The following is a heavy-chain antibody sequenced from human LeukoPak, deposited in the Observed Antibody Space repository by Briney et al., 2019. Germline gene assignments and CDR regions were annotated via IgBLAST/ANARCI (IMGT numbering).Heavy chain of an antibody. CDR2: ISYDGSNK. J-gene: IGHJ4*02. CDR1: GFTFSSYG. Sequence: GGSLRLSCAASGFTFSSYGMHWVRQAPGKGLEWVAVISYDGSNKYYADSVKGRFTISRDNSKNTLYLQMNSLRAEDTAVYYCATPLRYFDWLGYWGQGTLVTVSS. V-gene: IGHV3-30*19. CDR3: ATPLRYFDWLGY. D-gene: IGHD3-9*01.